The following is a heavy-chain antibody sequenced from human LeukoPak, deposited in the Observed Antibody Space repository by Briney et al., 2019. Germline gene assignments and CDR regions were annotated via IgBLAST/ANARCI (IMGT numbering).Heavy chain of an antibody. CDR2: LYNNGDA. CDR1: GFTFSSYS. Sequence: PGGSLRLSCAASGFTFSSYSMSWVRQAPGKGLEWVSVLYNNGDAHYADSVKGRFTISRDNSKNTLYLHMSSLRAEDTAVYYCARVGGDQVGYWGQGTLVTVSS. D-gene: IGHD4-17*01. V-gene: IGHV3-53*01. CDR3: ARVGGDQVGY. J-gene: IGHJ4*02.